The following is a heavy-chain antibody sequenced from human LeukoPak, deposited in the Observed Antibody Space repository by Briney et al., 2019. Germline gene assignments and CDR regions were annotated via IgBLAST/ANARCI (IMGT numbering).Heavy chain of an antibody. V-gene: IGHV3-23*01. CDR2: ISGSGGST. CDR1: GFTFSSYA. Sequence: GGSLRLSCAASGFTFSSYAMSWVRQAPGKGLEWVSAISGSGGSTYYADSVKGRFTISRDNSKNTLYLQMNSLRAEDTAVYYCAKDRVLRYFGWLLSPDYWGQGTLVTVSS. D-gene: IGHD3-9*01. CDR3: AKDRVLRYFGWLLSPDY. J-gene: IGHJ4*02.